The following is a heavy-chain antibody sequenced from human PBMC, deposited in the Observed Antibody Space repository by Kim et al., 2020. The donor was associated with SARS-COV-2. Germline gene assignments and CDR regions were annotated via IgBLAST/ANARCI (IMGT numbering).Heavy chain of an antibody. CDR2: IWYDGSNK. D-gene: IGHD3-3*01. V-gene: IGHV3-33*01. CDR1: GFTFSSYG. Sequence: GGSLRLSCAASGFTFSSYGMHWVRQAPGKGLVWVAVIWYDGSNKYYADSVKGRFTISRDNSKNTLYLQMNSLRAEDTAVYYCARAGYDFWSGPIYYYYYYMDVWGKGTTVTVSS. J-gene: IGHJ6*03. CDR3: ARAGYDFWSGPIYYYYYYMDV.